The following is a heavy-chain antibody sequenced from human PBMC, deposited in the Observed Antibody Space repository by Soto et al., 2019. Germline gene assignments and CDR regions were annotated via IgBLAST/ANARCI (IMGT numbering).Heavy chain of an antibody. Sequence: PGGSLRLSCAPSGFIFRNYLMHWVRQAPGKGLVWISRIKIDGSSASYADSVKGRFTISRDNAKNTLYLQMHSLRDEDTAVYYCARDGYNGFDYWGQGTLVTVSS. CDR2: IKIDGSSA. CDR1: GFIFRNYL. J-gene: IGHJ4*02. V-gene: IGHV3-74*01. D-gene: IGHD5-12*01. CDR3: ARDGYNGFDY.